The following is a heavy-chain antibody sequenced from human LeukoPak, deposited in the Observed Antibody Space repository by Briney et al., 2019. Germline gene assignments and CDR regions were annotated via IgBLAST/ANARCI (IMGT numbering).Heavy chain of an antibody. CDR3: ATGRTGTIDY. D-gene: IGHD1-1*01. CDR1: GFTFSNAW. J-gene: IGHJ4*02. Sequence: GGSLRLSCAASGFTFSNAWMSWVRQAPGKGLEWVGRTSNKANGYSTQYAASVKGRFTISRDDSKNSLFLQMNSLKTEDTAIYYCATGRTGTIDYWGQGTLVTVSS. CDR2: TSNKANGYST. V-gene: IGHV3-72*01.